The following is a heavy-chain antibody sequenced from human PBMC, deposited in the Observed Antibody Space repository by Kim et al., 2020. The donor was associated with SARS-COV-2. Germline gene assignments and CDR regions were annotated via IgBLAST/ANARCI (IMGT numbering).Heavy chain of an antibody. D-gene: IGHD3-16*01. CDR1: GGSISSYN. CDR3: ARVNSSYDYVFDY. Sequence: SETLSLTCTVSGGSISSYNWTWVRQPPGKGLEWIGYSFYSGTSTFNPSLKSRLTLSVDAARNHFSLRVTSVTAADTAVYYCARVNSSYDYVFDYWG. CDR2: SFYSGTS. V-gene: IGHV4-59*13. J-gene: IGHJ5*01.